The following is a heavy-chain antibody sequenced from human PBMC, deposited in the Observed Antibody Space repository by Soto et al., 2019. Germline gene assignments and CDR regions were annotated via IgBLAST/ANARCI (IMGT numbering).Heavy chain of an antibody. CDR1: GYSFTRYG. Sequence: QVQLVQAGAEVKKLGASVKVSCQTSGYSFTRYGVSRARQAPGHGLEWMGWSSPFNGNTNYAQHLRGKITMTTDTSSNTASLEVRSLTYDDTAVYFCVRDYSSFPDVWGQGTLVTVSA. CDR3: VRDYSSFPDV. CDR2: SSPFNGNT. V-gene: IGHV1-18*01. D-gene: IGHD3-22*01. J-gene: IGHJ4*02.